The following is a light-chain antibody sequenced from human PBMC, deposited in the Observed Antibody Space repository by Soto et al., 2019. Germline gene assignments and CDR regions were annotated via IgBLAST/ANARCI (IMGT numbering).Light chain of an antibody. CDR2: AAS. J-gene: IGKJ1*01. CDR1: QSISSY. CDR3: QQSYSTPRT. Sequence: DIQMTHSPSSLSASVGDRVTITCRASQSISSYLNWYQQKPGKAPKLLIYAASSLQSGVPSRFSGSGSGTDFTLTISSLQPEDFATYYCQQSYSTPRTFG. V-gene: IGKV1-39*01.